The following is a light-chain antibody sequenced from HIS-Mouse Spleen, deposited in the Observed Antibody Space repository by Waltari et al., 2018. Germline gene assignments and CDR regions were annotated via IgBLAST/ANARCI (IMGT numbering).Light chain of an antibody. J-gene: IGKJ5*01. Sequence: EIVLTQSPGTLSLSPGERATLSCRASQSVSSSYLAWYQQKPGQAPRLLIYDASSRATGIPDRFSGSGSGTDFTLTISRLEPEDFAVYYTQQYGSSSTFGQGTRLEIK. CDR2: DAS. V-gene: IGKV3-20*01. CDR1: QSVSSSY. CDR3: QQYGSSST.